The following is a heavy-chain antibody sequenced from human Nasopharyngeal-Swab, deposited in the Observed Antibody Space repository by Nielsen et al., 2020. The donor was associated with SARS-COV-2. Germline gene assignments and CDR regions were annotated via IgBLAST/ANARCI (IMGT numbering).Heavy chain of an antibody. Sequence: ASVKVSCKASGYTFSRYYMRWVRQAPGQGLEWMGIINPSGDGTTYAQNFQGRVTMTRDTSTSTDYMELSSLRFDDTAVYYCARLMGTSSSSPFDYWGQGTLVTVSS. CDR3: ARLMGTSSSSPFDY. CDR1: GYTFSRYY. J-gene: IGHJ4*02. V-gene: IGHV1-46*01. CDR2: INPSGDGT. D-gene: IGHD6-6*01.